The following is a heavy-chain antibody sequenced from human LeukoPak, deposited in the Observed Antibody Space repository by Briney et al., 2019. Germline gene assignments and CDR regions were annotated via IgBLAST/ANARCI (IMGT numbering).Heavy chain of an antibody. V-gene: IGHV3-30*02. D-gene: IGHD1-26*01. J-gene: IGHJ3*02. CDR2: IRYDGSNK. CDR3: AKDQSGSYYNAFDI. CDR1: GFTFSSYG. Sequence: GGSLRLSCAAPGFTFSSYGMHWVRQAPGKGLEWVAFIRYDGSNKYYADSVKGRFTISRDNSKNTLYLQMNSLRAEDTAVYYCAKDQSGSYYNAFDIWGQGTMVTVSS.